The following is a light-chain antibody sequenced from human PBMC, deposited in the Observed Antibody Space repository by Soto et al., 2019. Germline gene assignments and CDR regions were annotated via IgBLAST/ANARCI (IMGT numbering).Light chain of an antibody. CDR1: QSISSY. J-gene: IGKJ1*01. CDR3: QQSYSTPRS. Sequence: DIQMTQSPSXLSASVGXRVXIXXXASQSISSYLNWYQQKPGKAPKLLIYAASSLQSGVPSRFSGSGSGTDFTLTISSLQPEDFATYYCQQSYSTPRSFGQGTKVEIK. CDR2: AAS. V-gene: IGKV1-39*01.